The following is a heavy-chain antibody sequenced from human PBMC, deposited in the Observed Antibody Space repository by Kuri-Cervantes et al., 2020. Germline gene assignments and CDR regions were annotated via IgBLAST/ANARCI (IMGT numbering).Heavy chain of an antibody. V-gene: IGHV3-30-3*01. Sequence: GESLKISCAASGFTFSSYAMHWVRQAPGKGLEWVAVISYDGSNKYYADSMKGQFTISRDNSKNTLYLQMNSLRAEDTAVYYCARDSGYYTYIMDVWGKGTTVTVSS. CDR1: GFTFSSYA. D-gene: IGHD3-3*01. CDR2: ISYDGSNK. CDR3: ARDSGYYTYIMDV. J-gene: IGHJ6*03.